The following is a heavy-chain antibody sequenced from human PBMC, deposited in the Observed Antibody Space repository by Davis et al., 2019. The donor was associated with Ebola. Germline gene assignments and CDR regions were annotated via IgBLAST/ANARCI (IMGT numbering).Heavy chain of an antibody. CDR1: GFTFSSYS. D-gene: IGHD4-17*01. CDR3: ARDLATVTPYYFDY. Sequence: PGGSLRLSCAASGFTFSSYSMNWVRQAPGKGLEWVSYISSSSSTIYYADSVKGRFTISRDNSKNTLYLQMNSLRAEDTAVYYCARDLATVTPYYFDYWGQGTLVTVSS. J-gene: IGHJ4*02. V-gene: IGHV3-48*01. CDR2: ISSSSSTI.